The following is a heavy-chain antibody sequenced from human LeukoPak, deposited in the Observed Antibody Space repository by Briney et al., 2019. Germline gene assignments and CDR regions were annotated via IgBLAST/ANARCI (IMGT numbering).Heavy chain of an antibody. Sequence: SETLSLTCTVSGGSISSYYWSWIRQPAGKGLEWIGYIYYSGSTNYNPSLKSRVTISVDTSKNQFSLKLSSVTAADTAVYYRAREQYYYDSSHAFDIWGQGTMVTVSS. V-gene: IGHV4-59*01. CDR2: IYYSGST. J-gene: IGHJ3*02. CDR3: AREQYYYDSSHAFDI. D-gene: IGHD3-22*01. CDR1: GGSISSYY.